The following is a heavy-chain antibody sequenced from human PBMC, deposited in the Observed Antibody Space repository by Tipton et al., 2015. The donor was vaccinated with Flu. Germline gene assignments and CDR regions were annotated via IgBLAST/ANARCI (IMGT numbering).Heavy chain of an antibody. Sequence: GLVKPSETLSLTCGVSGDSISSDFYWAWIRQFPGKGLEWIGTVSRTGSTIYNPSLKSRVTISIDTSKNQFSLNMRSVTAADMAVYYCARRDYSNHVSDPKSLFDPWGQGTLVAVSS. CDR2: VSRTGST. J-gene: IGHJ5*02. CDR1: GDSISSDFY. V-gene: IGHV4-38-2*01. CDR3: ARRDYSNHVSDPKSLFDP. D-gene: IGHD4-11*01.